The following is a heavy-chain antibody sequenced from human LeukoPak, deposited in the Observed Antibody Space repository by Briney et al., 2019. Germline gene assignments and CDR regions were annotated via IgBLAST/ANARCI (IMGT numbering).Heavy chain of an antibody. J-gene: IGHJ3*02. D-gene: IGHD4-17*01. Sequence: GGSLRLSCAASGFTFSSYGMHWVRQAPGKGLEWVAVIWYDGSNKYYADSVKGRFTISRDNSKNTLYLQMNSLRAEDTAVYYRARGNYGDYPGAFDIWGQGTMVTVSS. V-gene: IGHV3-33*01. CDR1: GFTFSSYG. CDR3: ARGNYGDYPGAFDI. CDR2: IWYDGSNK.